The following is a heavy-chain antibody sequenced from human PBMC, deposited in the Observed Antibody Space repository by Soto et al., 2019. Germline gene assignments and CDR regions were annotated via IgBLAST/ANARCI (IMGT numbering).Heavy chain of an antibody. CDR1: GFTFSSYG. J-gene: IGHJ4*02. V-gene: IGHV3-33*01. D-gene: IGHD5-18*01. CDR3: ARDEFEGNGDTARVTGY. CDR2: IWYDGSNK. Sequence: GGSLRLSCAASGFTFSSYGMHWVRQAPGKGLEWVAVIWYDGSNKYYADSVKGRFTISRDNSKNTLYLQMNSLRAEDTAVYYCARDEFEGNGDTARVTGYWGQGTLATVPS.